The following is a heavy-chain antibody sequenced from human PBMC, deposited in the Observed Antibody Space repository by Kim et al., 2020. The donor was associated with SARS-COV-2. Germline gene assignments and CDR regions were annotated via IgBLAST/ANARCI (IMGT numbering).Heavy chain of an antibody. D-gene: IGHD3-3*01. Sequence: GESLKISCKGSGYSFTSYWISWVRQMPGKGLEWMGRIDPSDSYTNYSPSFQGHVTISADKSISTAYLQWSSLKASDTAMYYCARTSGSITIFGVVIGGAAHTDYWGQGTLVTVSS. V-gene: IGHV5-10-1*01. CDR2: IDPSDSYT. J-gene: IGHJ4*02. CDR3: ARTSGSITIFGVVIGGAAHTDY. CDR1: GYSFTSYW.